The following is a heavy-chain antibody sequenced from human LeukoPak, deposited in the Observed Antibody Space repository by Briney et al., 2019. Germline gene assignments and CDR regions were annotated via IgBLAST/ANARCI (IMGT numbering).Heavy chain of an antibody. CDR3: AKVLWFGGKYFDY. V-gene: IGHV3-23*01. CDR1: GFSFSSYV. CDR2: VGGSGGST. J-gene: IGHJ4*02. Sequence: GESLRLSCAASGFSFSSYVMSWVRQAPGKGLEWVSAVGGSGGSTYYADSVKGQFTISRDISKNTLYLQMNSLRAEDTAVYYCAKVLWFGGKYFDYWGQGTLVTVSS. D-gene: IGHD3-10*01.